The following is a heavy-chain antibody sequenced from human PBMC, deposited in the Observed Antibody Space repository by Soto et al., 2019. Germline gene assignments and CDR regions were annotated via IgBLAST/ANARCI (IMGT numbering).Heavy chain of an antibody. J-gene: IGHJ6*02. Sequence: GGSLRLSCAASGFTFSSYAMHWVRQAPGKGLEWVAVISYDGSNKYYADSVKGRFTISRDNSKNTLYLQMSRLRVEDTAIYYCAKDLGGSAKRWYGMDVWGQGTTVTVSS. V-gene: IGHV3-30-3*01. CDR2: ISYDGSNK. D-gene: IGHD3-16*01. CDR3: AKDLGGSAKRWYGMDV. CDR1: GFTFSSYA.